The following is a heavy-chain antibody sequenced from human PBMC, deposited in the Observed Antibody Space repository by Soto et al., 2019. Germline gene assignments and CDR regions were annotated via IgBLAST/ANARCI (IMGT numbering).Heavy chain of an antibody. Sequence: QVQLVQSGAEVKKPGASVKVSCKASGYSFTGYYIHWVRQAPGQGLEWLGWFNPNNGGTNYAQNFQGRVTMTGDASSTTAYMELSRLTSDDTAVYYCARVYYASVPADYWGQGTLVTVSS. CDR1: GYSFTGYY. D-gene: IGHD2-2*01. CDR2: FNPNNGGT. J-gene: IGHJ4*02. V-gene: IGHV1-2*02. CDR3: ARVYYASVPADY.